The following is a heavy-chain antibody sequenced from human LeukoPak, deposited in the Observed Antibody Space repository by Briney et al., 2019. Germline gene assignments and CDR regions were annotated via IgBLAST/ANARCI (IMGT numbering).Heavy chain of an antibody. D-gene: IGHD3-22*01. Sequence: SQTLSLTCAISGDSVSRNDAAWNWIRQSPSRGLEWLGRTYYRSKWYNDYAVSVKSRIAISADTSGNQFSLQLNAVTPEDTAVYYCAGGYDLHYWGQGTLVTVSS. CDR1: GDSVSRNDAA. J-gene: IGHJ4*02. CDR2: TYYRSKWYN. V-gene: IGHV6-1*01. CDR3: AGGYDLHY.